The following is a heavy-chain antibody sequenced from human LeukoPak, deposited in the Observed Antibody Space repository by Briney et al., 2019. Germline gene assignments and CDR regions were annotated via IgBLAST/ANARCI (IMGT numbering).Heavy chain of an antibody. CDR2: ISYDGSNK. V-gene: IGHV3-30-3*01. J-gene: IGHJ4*02. Sequence: PGGSLRLSCAASGFTFSSYAMHWDRQAPGKGLEWVAVISYDGSNKCYADSVKGRFTISRDNSKNTLYLQMNSLRAEDTAVYYCASDQSPGGLPLDYWGQGTLVTVSS. CDR3: ASDQSPGGLPLDY. CDR1: GFTFSSYA. D-gene: IGHD1-26*01.